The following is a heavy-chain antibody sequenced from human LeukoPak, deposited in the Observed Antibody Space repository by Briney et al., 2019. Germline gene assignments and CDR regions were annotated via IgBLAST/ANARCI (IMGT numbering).Heavy chain of an antibody. V-gene: IGHV3-30*03. CDR1: GFTFRSYG. J-gene: IGHJ5*02. CDR3: ARGNGAPNWFDP. Sequence: GGSLRLSCAASGFTFRSYGMHWVRQAPGKGLEWVAFISYDGTDDNYADSVKGRFTISRDNSKNTVDLQMNSLRTEDTAVYYSARGNGAPNWFDPWGQGTLVTVSS. D-gene: IGHD1-1*01. CDR2: ISYDGTDD.